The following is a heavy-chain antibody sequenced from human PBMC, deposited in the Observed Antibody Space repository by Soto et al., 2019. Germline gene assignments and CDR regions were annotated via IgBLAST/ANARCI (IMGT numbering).Heavy chain of an antibody. Sequence: QVQLVESGGGVVQPGRSLRLSCAASGFTFSSYAMHWVRQAPGKGLEWVAVISYDRSNKYYADSVKGRFNISKDNSKNTLYLQMNSLRAEDTAVYYCARGAATLDYWGQGTLVTVSS. J-gene: IGHJ4*02. CDR1: GFTFSSYA. V-gene: IGHV3-30-3*01. D-gene: IGHD1-26*01. CDR3: ARGAATLDY. CDR2: ISYDRSNK.